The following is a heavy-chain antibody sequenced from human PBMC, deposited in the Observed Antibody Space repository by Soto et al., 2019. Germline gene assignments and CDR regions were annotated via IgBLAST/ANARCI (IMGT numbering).Heavy chain of an antibody. D-gene: IGHD3-3*01. J-gene: IGHJ3*02. CDR1: GGSISSSSYY. Sequence: QLQLQESGPGLVKPSETLSLTCTVSGGSISSSSYYWGWIRQPPGKGLEWIGSIYYSGSTYYNPSLKSRVTISVDTSKNQFSLKLSSVTAADTAVYYCARPDFWSGYSVGGDIWGQGTMVTVSS. V-gene: IGHV4-39*01. CDR3: ARPDFWSGYSVGGDI. CDR2: IYYSGST.